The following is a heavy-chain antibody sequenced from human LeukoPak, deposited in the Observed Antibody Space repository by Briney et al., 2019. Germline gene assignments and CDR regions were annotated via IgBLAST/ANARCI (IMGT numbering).Heavy chain of an antibody. CDR2: IYSDNT. J-gene: IGHJ6*03. V-gene: IGHV3-66*03. CDR1: GFTVSSNS. Sequence: GGSLTLSCTVSGFTVSSNSMSWVRQAPGKGLEWVSFIYSDNTHYSDSVKGRFTISRDNSKNTLYLQMNSLRAEDTAVYYCAKDQPTYYYDSSGYYYYYYYYMDVWGKGTTVTISS. CDR3: AKDQPTYYYDSSGYYYYYYYYMDV. D-gene: IGHD3-22*01.